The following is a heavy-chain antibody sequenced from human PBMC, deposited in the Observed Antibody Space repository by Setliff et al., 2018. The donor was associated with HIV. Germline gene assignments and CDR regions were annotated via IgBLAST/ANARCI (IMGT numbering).Heavy chain of an antibody. D-gene: IGHD2-2*01. Sequence: ASVKVSCKPSGYSFTNHYMHWVRQAPGQGLEWMGVINPIGGSTRNTQKFQGRVTMTRDTSISTAYMEVSRLRSDDTAVYYCARDGSRDGYKYAWSYYYYYMDVWGKGTTVTVSS. CDR2: INPIGGST. CDR1: GYSFTNHY. CDR3: ARDGSRDGYKYAWSYYYYYMDV. V-gene: IGHV1-46*01. J-gene: IGHJ6*03.